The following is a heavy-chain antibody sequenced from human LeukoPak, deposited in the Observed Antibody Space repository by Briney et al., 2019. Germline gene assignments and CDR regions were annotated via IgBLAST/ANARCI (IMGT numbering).Heavy chain of an antibody. Sequence: EASVKVSCKASGYTFTSYDINWVRQATGQGLEWMGWMNPNSGNTGYAQKFQGRVTMTRNTSISTAYMELSTLKSADTAVYYCARGRISGRVFDYWGQGTLVTVSS. V-gene: IGHV1-8*01. CDR3: ARGRISGRVFDY. CDR2: MNPNSGNT. J-gene: IGHJ4*02. D-gene: IGHD5-12*01. CDR1: GYTFTSYD.